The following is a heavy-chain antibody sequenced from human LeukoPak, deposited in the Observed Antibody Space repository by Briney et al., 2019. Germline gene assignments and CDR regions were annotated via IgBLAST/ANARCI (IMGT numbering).Heavy chain of an antibody. J-gene: IGHJ4*02. D-gene: IGHD3-10*01. CDR2: ISGSGGST. CDR3: AKLVVRNYYGSGISDY. CDR1: GFTFSSYA. Sequence: GGSLRLSCAASGFTFSSYAMSWVRQAPGKGLEWVSAISGSGGSTYYADSVKGRFTISRDNSKNTLYLQMNSLRAEDTAVYYCAKLVVRNYYGSGISDYWGQGTLVTVSS. V-gene: IGHV3-23*01.